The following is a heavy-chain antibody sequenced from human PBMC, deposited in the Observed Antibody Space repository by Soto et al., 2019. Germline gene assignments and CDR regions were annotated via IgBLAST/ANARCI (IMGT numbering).Heavy chain of an antibody. Sequence: EVQLVESGGGLVKPGGSLRLSCAASGFTFSTYWMHWVRQAPGKGLVWVSRINSDGSSTTYADSVKGRFTISRDNAKNTLYLQMNSLRAEDTAVYYCARADDCSSPSCYRWFDPWGQGTLVTVSS. J-gene: IGHJ5*02. V-gene: IGHV3-74*01. CDR2: INSDGSST. CDR3: ARADDCSSPSCYRWFDP. D-gene: IGHD2-2*02. CDR1: GFTFSTYW.